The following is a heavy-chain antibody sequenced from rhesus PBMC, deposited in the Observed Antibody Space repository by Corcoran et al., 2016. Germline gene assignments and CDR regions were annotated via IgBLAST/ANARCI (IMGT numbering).Heavy chain of an antibody. CDR1: GGSIRGYY. D-gene: IGHD6-25*01. J-gene: IGHJ4*01. CDR2: IDGNIAGP. CDR3: ARRGYSGSWNPFDY. Sequence: QLQLQESGPGLVKPSETLSLTCAVSGGSIRGYYWSCIRHPPGKGLGWIGNIDGNIAGPNYNPSLKRLSTISKDTSKNQFSRKLSSVTAADTAVYYCARRGYSGSWNPFDYWGQGVLVTVSS. V-gene: IGHV4-81*01.